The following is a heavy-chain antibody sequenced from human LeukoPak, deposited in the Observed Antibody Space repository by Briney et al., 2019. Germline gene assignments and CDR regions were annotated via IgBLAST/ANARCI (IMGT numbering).Heavy chain of an antibody. J-gene: IGHJ4*02. D-gene: IGHD5-24*01. CDR1: GFTFSRYA. CDR3: TRVGYIDEGIDY. V-gene: IGHV3-7*04. CDR2: IKQDGSKK. Sequence: GGSLRLSCATSGFTFSRYAMHWVRQAPGKGLEWVANIKQDGSKKSYVDSVKGRFTISRDNAKNSLYLQMNSLRAEDTAIYYCTRVGYIDEGIDYWGQGTVVTVSS.